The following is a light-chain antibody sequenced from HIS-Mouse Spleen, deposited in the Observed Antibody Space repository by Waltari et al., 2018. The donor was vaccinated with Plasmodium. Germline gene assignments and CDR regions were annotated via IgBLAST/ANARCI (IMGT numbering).Light chain of an antibody. V-gene: IGKV1-9*01. CDR2: AAS. CDR3: QQLNSYPLT. J-gene: IGKJ4*01. Sequence: DIQLTQSPSFLSASVGDRVTITCRASQGISSYLAWYQQKPGKDPKLLFYAASTLQSGVPSRFSGSGSGTEFTLTISSLQPEEFATYYCQQLNSYPLTFGGGTKVEIK. CDR1: QGISSY.